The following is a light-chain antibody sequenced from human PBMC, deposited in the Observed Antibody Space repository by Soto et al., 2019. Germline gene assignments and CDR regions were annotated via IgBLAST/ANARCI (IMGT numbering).Light chain of an antibody. J-gene: IGLJ2*01. Sequence: QSALTQPASVSGSPGQSIAISCTGASSDIGAYNYVSWYQHHPGKAPKLIIYDVTKRPSGVSDRFSGSKSGNTASLTISGLRAEDEGDYYCSSSTSSATLVFGGGTKLTVL. CDR2: DVT. CDR3: SSSTSSATLV. V-gene: IGLV2-14*03. CDR1: SSDIGAYNY.